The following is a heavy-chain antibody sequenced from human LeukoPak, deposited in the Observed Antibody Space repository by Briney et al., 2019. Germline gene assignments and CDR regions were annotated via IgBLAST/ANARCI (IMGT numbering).Heavy chain of an antibody. Sequence: SETLSLTCTVSGGSISSYYWSWIRQPPGKGLEWIGYIYYSGSTNYNPSLKSRVTISVDTSKNQFSLKLSSVTAAVTAVYYCARVAFSGSYNFDYWGQETLVTVSS. CDR2: IYYSGST. J-gene: IGHJ4*02. D-gene: IGHD1-26*01. V-gene: IGHV4-59*01. CDR1: GGSISSYY. CDR3: ARVAFSGSYNFDY.